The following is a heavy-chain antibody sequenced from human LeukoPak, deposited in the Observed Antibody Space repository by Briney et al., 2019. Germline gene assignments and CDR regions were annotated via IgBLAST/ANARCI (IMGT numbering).Heavy chain of an antibody. CDR2: INHSGST. Sequence: PSETLSLTCAVYGGSFSGYYWSWIRQPPGKGLEWIGEINHSGSTNYNPSLKSRVTISVDTSKNQFSLKLSSVTAADTAVYYCAGAPPGSSLPYYFDYWGQGTLVTVSS. CDR1: GGSFSGYY. V-gene: IGHV4-34*01. J-gene: IGHJ4*02. D-gene: IGHD6-13*01. CDR3: AGAPPGSSLPYYFDY.